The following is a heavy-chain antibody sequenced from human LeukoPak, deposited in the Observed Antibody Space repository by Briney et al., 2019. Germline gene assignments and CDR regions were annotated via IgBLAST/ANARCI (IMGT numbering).Heavy chain of an antibody. D-gene: IGHD6-13*01. CDR1: GYSFTSYW. Sequence: GESLKISCKGSGYSFTSYWIGWVRQMPGKGLEWMGIIYPGGSDTRYSPSFQGQVTISADKSISTAYLQWSSLKASDTAMYYCARRRAAAGTLNWFDPWGQGTLVTVSS. V-gene: IGHV5-51*01. J-gene: IGHJ5*02. CDR2: IYPGGSDT. CDR3: ARRRAAAGTLNWFDP.